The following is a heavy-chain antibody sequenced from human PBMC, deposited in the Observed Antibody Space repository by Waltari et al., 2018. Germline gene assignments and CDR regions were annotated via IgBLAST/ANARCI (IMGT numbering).Heavy chain of an antibody. CDR2: SEASAETT. Sequence: QVQLIQSGAEVKKPGASVKVSCKASRPFFNDYSAHWLRQAPGQGLEWMGVSEASAETTTDSQKFQGRITITMTTDTSTSTGYMELSSLTSEDTAVDYCAKTGGSNWFDPWGQGTLITVSS. CDR1: RPFFNDYS. J-gene: IGHJ5*02. D-gene: IGHD2-8*02. CDR3: AKTGGSNWFDP. V-gene: IGHV1-46*02.